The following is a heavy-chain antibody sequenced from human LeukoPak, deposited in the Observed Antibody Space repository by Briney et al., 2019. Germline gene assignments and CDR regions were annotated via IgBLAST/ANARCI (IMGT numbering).Heavy chain of an antibody. D-gene: IGHD2-21*01. CDR1: GFILSAYE. J-gene: IGHJ4*02. Sequence: GGSLRLSCAASGFILSAYEMNWVRQAPGQGLEWVSVISPTSTYYAESVKGRFTISRDNAKNSLYLQMSSLRAEDTAVYYCASRRVAVLSTRAFDYWGQGTLVTVSS. V-gene: IGHV3-48*03. CDR3: ASRRVAVLSTRAFDY. CDR2: ISPTST.